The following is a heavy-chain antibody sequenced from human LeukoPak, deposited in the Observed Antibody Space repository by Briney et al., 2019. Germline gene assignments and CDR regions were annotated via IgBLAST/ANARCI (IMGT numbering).Heavy chain of an antibody. CDR2: ISYDGSNK. Sequence: GGSLRLSCAASGFTFSSYAMHWVRQAPGKGLEWVAVISYDGSNKYYADSVKGRFTISRDNSKNTLYLQMNSLRAEDTAVYYCARDDSSGYYFGYWGQGTLVTVSS. CDR1: GFTFSSYA. J-gene: IGHJ4*02. V-gene: IGHV3-30-3*01. D-gene: IGHD3-22*01. CDR3: ARDDSSGYYFGY.